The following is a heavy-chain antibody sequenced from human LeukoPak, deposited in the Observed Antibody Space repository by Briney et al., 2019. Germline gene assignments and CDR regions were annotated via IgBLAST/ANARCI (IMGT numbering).Heavy chain of an antibody. CDR1: GGSISSGSYH. CDR2: IYTSGST. Sequence: SETLSLTCTVSGGSISSGSYHWSWIRQPAGKGLEWIGRIYTSGSTNYNPSLKGRVTISVDTSKNQFSLKLSSVTAADTAVYYCARSLTGYAPISFDIWGQGTMVTVSS. D-gene: IGHD3-9*01. CDR3: ARSLTGYAPISFDI. J-gene: IGHJ3*02. V-gene: IGHV4-61*02.